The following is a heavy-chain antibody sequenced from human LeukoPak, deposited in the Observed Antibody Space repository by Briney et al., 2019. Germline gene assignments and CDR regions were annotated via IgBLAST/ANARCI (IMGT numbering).Heavy chain of an antibody. CDR2: ISSSSSTI. CDR3: ARDRYSSSWPQRIEFDY. CDR1: GFTFSSYS. Sequence: GGSLRLSCAASGFTFSSYSMNWVRQAPGKGLEWVSYISSSSSTIYYADSVKGRFTISRDNAKNSLYLQMNSLRAEDTAVYYCARDRYSSSWPQRIEFDYWGQGTLVSVSS. J-gene: IGHJ4*02. D-gene: IGHD6-13*01. V-gene: IGHV3-48*04.